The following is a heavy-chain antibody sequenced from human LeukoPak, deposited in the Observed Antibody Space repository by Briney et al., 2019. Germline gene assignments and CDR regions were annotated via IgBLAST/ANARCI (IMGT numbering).Heavy chain of an antibody. CDR2: IKQDGSEK. J-gene: IGHJ5*02. Sequence: PGGSLRLSCAASGFTFNTYWMSWVRQAPGKGLEWVGNIKQDGSEKNYMDSVKGRFTISRDNAKNSLYLQMNTLRAEDTAVYYCTKSNWFDPWGQGTLVTVSS. V-gene: IGHV3-7*01. CDR3: TKSNWFDP. CDR1: GFTFNTYW.